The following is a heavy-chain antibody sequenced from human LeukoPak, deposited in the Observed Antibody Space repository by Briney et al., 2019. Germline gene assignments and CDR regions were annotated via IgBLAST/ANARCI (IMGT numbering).Heavy chain of an antibody. CDR2: ISGSGGST. CDR3: AKASADLVDFDY. V-gene: IGHV3-23*01. CDR1: GFTFSSYA. J-gene: IGHJ4*02. D-gene: IGHD3-9*01. Sequence: GGPLRLSCAASGFTFSSYAMSWVRQAPGKGLEWVSAISGSGGSTYYADSVKGRFTISRDNSKNTLYLQMNSLRAEDTAVYYCAKASADLVDFDYWGQGTLVTVSS.